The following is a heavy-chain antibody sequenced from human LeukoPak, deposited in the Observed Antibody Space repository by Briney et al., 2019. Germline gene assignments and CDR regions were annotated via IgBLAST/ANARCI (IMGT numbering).Heavy chain of an antibody. Sequence: SETLSLTCTVSGGSISSGDYYWSWIRQPPGKGLEWIGYIYYSGSTYYNPSLKSRVTISVDTSKNQFSLKLSSVTAADTAVYYCAREWVYYDSKAFDIWGQGTMVTVSS. J-gene: IGHJ3*02. CDR2: IYYSGST. CDR1: GGSISSGDYY. D-gene: IGHD3-22*01. CDR3: AREWVYYDSKAFDI. V-gene: IGHV4-30-4*08.